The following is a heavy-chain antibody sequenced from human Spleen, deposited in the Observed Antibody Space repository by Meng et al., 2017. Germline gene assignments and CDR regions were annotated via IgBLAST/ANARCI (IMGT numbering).Heavy chain of an antibody. CDR1: GDSVSSNTAA. J-gene: IGHJ4*02. V-gene: IGHV6-1*01. D-gene: IGHD6-19*01. Sequence: QVQLQQSGPGLVKPSQTLSLTCAISGDSVSSNTAAWNWFRQSPSRGLEWLGRTYYRSMWYFDYVPSVTGRIPVKPDTPNNQFSLHLSSVTPDDTGIYYCARDPGWTLHYWGQGILVTVSS. CDR2: TYYRSMWYF. CDR3: ARDPGWTLHY.